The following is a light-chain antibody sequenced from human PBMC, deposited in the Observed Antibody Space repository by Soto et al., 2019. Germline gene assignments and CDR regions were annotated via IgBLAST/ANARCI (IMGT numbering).Light chain of an antibody. Sequence: EIVMTQSPATLSVSPGERATLSCRASQSVSSNLAWYQQIPGQAPRLLIYGASTRATGIPARFSGSGSGTEFTLTISSLQSEDVPVYYCQQYNNWPGTFGQETKVEIK. J-gene: IGKJ1*01. CDR3: QQYNNWPGT. CDR2: GAS. V-gene: IGKV3-15*01. CDR1: QSVSSN.